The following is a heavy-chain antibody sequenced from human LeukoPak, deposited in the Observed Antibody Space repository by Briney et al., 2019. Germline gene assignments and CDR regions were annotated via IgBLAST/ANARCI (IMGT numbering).Heavy chain of an antibody. CDR3: AKVQQLGTYAYYGMDV. J-gene: IGHJ6*02. Sequence: GGSLRLSCAASGFTFSSYGMHWVRQAPGEGLEWVAVISYDGSNKYYADSVKGRFTISRDNSKNTLYLQMNSLRAEDTAVYYCAKVQQLGTYAYYGMDVWGQGTTVTVSS. CDR2: ISYDGSNK. D-gene: IGHD6-6*01. CDR1: GFTFSSYG. V-gene: IGHV3-30*18.